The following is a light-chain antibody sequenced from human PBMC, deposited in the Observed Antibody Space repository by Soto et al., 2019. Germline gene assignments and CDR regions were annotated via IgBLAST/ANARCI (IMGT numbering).Light chain of an antibody. CDR3: AAWDDSLNAWV. Sequence: QSVLTQPPSASGTPGQRVTISCSGSISNIGTNTVNWYQQLPGTAPKLLIYNNNQRPSGVPDRFSGSKSGTSASLAIGGLQPEDEADYSCAAWDDSLNAWVFGGGTKLTVL. CDR2: NNN. V-gene: IGLV1-44*01. J-gene: IGLJ3*02. CDR1: ISNIGTNT.